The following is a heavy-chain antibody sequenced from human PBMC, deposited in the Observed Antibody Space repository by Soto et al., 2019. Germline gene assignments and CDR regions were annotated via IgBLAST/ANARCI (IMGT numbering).Heavy chain of an antibody. V-gene: IGHV3-49*03. CDR2: IRSKAYGGTT. J-gene: IGHJ4*02. CDR1: GFTFGDYA. Sequence: GSLRLSCTASGFTFGDYAMNWFRQAPGKGLEWVGFIRSKAYGGTTEYAASVKGRFTISRDDSKSIAYLQMNSLKTEDTAVYYCTRGHSSSSLVFDYWGQGTLVTSPQ. CDR3: TRGHSSSSLVFDY. D-gene: IGHD6-6*01.